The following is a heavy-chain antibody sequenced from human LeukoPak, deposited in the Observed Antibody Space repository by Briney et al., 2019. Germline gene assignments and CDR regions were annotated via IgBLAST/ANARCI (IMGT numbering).Heavy chain of an antibody. D-gene: IGHD6-13*01. V-gene: IGHV4-30-2*01. J-gene: IGHJ4*02. CDR3: ARESTGAAADY. CDR1: GGSISSGGYY. Sequence: ASQTLSLTCTVSGGSISSGGYYWSWIRQPPGKGLEWIGYIYHSGSTYYNPSLKSRVTMSVDTSKNQFSLKLSSVTAADTAVYYCARESTGAAADYWGQGTLVTVSS. CDR2: IYHSGST.